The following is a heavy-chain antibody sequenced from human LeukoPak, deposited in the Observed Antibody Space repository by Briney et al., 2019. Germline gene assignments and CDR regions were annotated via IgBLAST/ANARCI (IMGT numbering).Heavy chain of an antibody. CDR2: VGAYDGDS. J-gene: IGHJ5*02. V-gene: IGHV1-18*01. D-gene: IGHD1/OR15-1a*01. CDR3: ARDYDRWNNDCFDP. Sequence: GASVKVSCKASGGTFSSYAISWVRQAPGQGLEWIGWVGAYDGDSNYAEKVQGRVTMTTDTSTSTAYLELRSLRPDDTAVYYCARDYDRWNNDCFDPWGQGTLVIVSS. CDR1: GGTFSSYA.